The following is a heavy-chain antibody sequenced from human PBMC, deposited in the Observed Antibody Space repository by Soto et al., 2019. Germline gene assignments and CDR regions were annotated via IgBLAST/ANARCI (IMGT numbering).Heavy chain of an antibody. V-gene: IGHV1-8*01. CDR1: GYTFTSYD. CDR2: RNPNRGNT. D-gene: IGHD2-15*01. CDR3: AARYCSGGSCYAIDH. J-gene: IGHJ4*02. Sequence: QVQLVQSGAEVKKPGASVKVSCKASGYTFTSYDINWVRQATGQGLEWMGGRNPNRGNTDYAQKFQGRVTMTRDTSISTAYMELSSLRSADTAVYYCAARYCSGGSCYAIDHWGQGTLVTVSS.